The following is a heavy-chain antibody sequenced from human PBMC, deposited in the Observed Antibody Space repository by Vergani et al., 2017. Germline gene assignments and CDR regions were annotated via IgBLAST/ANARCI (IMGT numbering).Heavy chain of an antibody. J-gene: IGHJ3*02. CDR1: GFTFSSYW. CDR2: IKQDGSEK. Sequence: EVQLVESGGGLVQPGGSLRLSCAASGFTFSSYWMSWVRQAPGKGLEWVANIKQDGSEKYYVDSVKGRFTISRDNAKNSLYLQMNSLRAEDTAVYYCARDGTVITMIVVAKHDAFDIWGQGTMVTVSS. V-gene: IGHV3-7*01. CDR3: ARDGTVITMIVVAKHDAFDI. D-gene: IGHD3-22*01.